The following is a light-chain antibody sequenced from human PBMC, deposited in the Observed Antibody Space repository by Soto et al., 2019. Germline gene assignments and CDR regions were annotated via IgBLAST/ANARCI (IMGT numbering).Light chain of an antibody. CDR2: WAS. CDR3: QQSYSAPLT. V-gene: IGKV4-1*01. Sequence: DIVMTQSADSLAVSLGERATINCKSSQSLLSSSNSKNYLAWHQQKPGQPPKLLIYWASTRESGVPDRFSGSGSGTHYPLTINSLQAEDVALYYCQQSYSAPLTFGGGTKLEIK. CDR1: QSLLSSSNSKNY. J-gene: IGKJ4*01.